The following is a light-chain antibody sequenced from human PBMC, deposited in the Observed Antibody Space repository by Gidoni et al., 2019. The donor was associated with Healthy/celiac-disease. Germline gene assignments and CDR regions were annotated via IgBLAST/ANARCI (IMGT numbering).Light chain of an antibody. CDR1: QSISSY. CDR3: QQSYSTPL. CDR2: AAS. J-gene: IGKJ4*01. V-gene: IGKV1-39*01. Sequence: DIQMTQSPSSLSASVGDRVTITCRASQSISSYLNWYQQKPGKAPKLLMYAASSLKSWVPSRFSGSGSGKDFTLTISSLQPEDFETYYCQQSYSTPLFGGGTKVEIK.